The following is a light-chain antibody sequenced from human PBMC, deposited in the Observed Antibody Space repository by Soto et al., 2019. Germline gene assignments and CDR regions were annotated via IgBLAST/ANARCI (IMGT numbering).Light chain of an antibody. J-gene: IGKJ4*01. CDR1: LTISSY. V-gene: IGKV1-39*01. CDR2: AAS. CDR3: QHLNNYPLS. Sequence: DIQMTQSPSSLSAFVGDRVTITCRASLTISSYLNWYQQKSGKAPKLLISAASSLESGVPPRFSGSGSGTDFTLTISSLQPEDFATYYCQHLNNYPLSFGGGTKVEIK.